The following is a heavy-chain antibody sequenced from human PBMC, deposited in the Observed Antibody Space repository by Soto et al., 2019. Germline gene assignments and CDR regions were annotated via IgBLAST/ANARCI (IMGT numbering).Heavy chain of an antibody. J-gene: IGHJ6*02. Sequence: GASVKVSCTASGYTFTSYAMHWVRQAPGQRLEWMGWINAIIGTTKYPQKFQGRVTITADESTSTAYMELSSLRSEDTAVYYCASRHYDFWSGYSDYYYYGMDVWGQGTTVTVSS. D-gene: IGHD3-3*01. CDR3: ASRHYDFWSGYSDYYYYGMDV. CDR1: GYTFTSYA. V-gene: IGHV1-3*01. CDR2: INAIIGTT.